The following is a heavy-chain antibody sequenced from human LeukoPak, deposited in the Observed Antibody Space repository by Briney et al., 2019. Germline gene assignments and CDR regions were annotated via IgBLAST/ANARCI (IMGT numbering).Heavy chain of an antibody. CDR1: EFTFSNYW. D-gene: IGHD6-19*01. J-gene: IGHJ4*02. Sequence: GGSLRLSCAASEFTFSNYWMSWVRQAPGKGLERVAHTNQDGSKNYYVDSMKGRFTISGDNAKNSLYLQMNSLRAEDTAVYYCATTVAGYPDDYFDYWGQGTLVTVSS. CDR3: ATTVAGYPDDYFDY. CDR2: TNQDGSKN. V-gene: IGHV3-7*01.